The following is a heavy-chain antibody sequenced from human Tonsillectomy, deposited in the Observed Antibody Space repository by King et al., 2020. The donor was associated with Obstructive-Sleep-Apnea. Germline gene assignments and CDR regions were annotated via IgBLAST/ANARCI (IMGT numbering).Heavy chain of an antibody. Sequence: VQLVESGGGVVQPGRSLRLSCAASGFTFSPYGMHWVRQAPGKGLEWVAVISYDGSDKYYADSVKGRFTISRDNPKNTLYLQMNSLRAEDTSMFFCARAGGDYGRTGWYFDLWGRGTLVTVSS. V-gene: IGHV3-30*03. D-gene: IGHD4-17*01. CDR2: ISYDGSDK. J-gene: IGHJ2*01. CDR1: GFTFSPYG. CDR3: ARAGGDYGRTGWYFDL.